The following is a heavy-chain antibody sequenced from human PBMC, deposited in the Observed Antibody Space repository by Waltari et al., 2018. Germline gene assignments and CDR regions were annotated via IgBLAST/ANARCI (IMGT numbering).Heavy chain of an antibody. CDR1: GYTFTGYY. D-gene: IGHD6-6*01. CDR2: INPNSGGT. J-gene: IGHJ2*01. Sequence: QVQLVQSGAEVKKPGASVKVSCKASGYTFTGYYMHWVRQAPGQGLEWMGRINPNSGGTNYAQKFKGRVTMTRDTSISTAYMGLSRLRSDDTAVYYCAREPSSIAARGYWYFDLWGRGTLVTVSS. CDR3: AREPSSIAARGYWYFDL. V-gene: IGHV1-2*06.